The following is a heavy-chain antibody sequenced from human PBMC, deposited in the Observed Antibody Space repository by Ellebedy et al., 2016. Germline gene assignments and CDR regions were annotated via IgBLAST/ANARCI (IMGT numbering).Heavy chain of an antibody. CDR1: GYTFTSYA. V-gene: IGHV1-3*01. J-gene: IGHJ6*02. CDR2: INAGNGNT. Sequence: ASVKVSXXASGYTFTSYAMHWVRQAPGQRLEWMGWINAGNGNTKYSQKFQGRVTITRDTSASTAYMELSSLRSEDTAVYYCARCVDPDIYGMDVWGQGTTVTVSS. D-gene: IGHD2-15*01. CDR3: ARCVDPDIYGMDV.